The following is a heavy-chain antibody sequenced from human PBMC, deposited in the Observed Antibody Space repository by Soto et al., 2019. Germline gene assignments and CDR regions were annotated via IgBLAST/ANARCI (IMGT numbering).Heavy chain of an antibody. D-gene: IGHD6-6*01. V-gene: IGHV3-74*01. CDR3: ARERKAARNWFDP. CDR2: INSDGSST. Sequence: GGSLRLSCAASVFTVSSYWMHWFRQAPGKGLVWVSRINSDGSSTSYADSVKGRFTISRDNAKNTLYLQMNSLRAEDTAVYYCARERKAARNWFDPWGQGTLVTVSS. CDR1: VFTVSSYW. J-gene: IGHJ5*02.